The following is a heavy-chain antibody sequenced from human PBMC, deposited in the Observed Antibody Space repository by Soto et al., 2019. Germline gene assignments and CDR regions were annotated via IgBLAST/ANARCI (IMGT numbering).Heavy chain of an antibody. V-gene: IGHV3-23*01. CDR3: AKDSATFGRFDY. CDR1: GFTFSSYG. CDR2: ISGSGGST. D-gene: IGHD3-3*01. Sequence: GGSLRLSCAASGFTFSSYGMSWVRQPPGKGLEWVSEISGSGGSTYYADSVKGRFTTSRDNSKNTLYLEMNSLRAEDTAVYYCAKDSATFGRFDYWGQGTLVTVSS. J-gene: IGHJ4*02.